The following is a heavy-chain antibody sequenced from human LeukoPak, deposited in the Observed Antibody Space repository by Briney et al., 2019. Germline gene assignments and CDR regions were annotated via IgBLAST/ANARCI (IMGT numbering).Heavy chain of an antibody. V-gene: IGHV1-69*05. CDR3: AFAVVTPGDYYYMDV. CDR2: IIPIFGTA. CDR1: GGTFSSYA. J-gene: IGHJ6*03. Sequence: ASVKVSCKASGGTFSSYAISWVRQAPGQGLEWMGGIIPIFGTANYAQKFQGRVTITTDESTSTAYMELSSLRSEVTAVYYCAFAVVTPGDYYYMDVWGKGTTVTVSS. D-gene: IGHD4-23*01.